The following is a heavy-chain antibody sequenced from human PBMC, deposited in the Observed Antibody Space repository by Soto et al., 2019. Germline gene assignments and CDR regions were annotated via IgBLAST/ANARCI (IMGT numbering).Heavy chain of an antibody. J-gene: IGHJ6*02. Sequence: QVQLVQSGAEEKKPGASVKVSCKASGYTFTRYAMQWVRQAPGQRLEWMGWINAGNGNTKYSQKFQGRVTISRDTSASTAYMEVSSLRSEDTAVYYCARDQVLTGPTSAYYYGMDVWGQGTTVTVSS. D-gene: IGHD1-7*01. CDR1: GYTFTRYA. V-gene: IGHV1-3*05. CDR2: INAGNGNT. CDR3: ARDQVLTGPTSAYYYGMDV.